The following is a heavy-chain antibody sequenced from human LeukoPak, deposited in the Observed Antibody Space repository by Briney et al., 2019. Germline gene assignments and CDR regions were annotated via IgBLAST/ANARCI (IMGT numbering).Heavy chain of an antibody. V-gene: IGHV4-34*01. J-gene: IGHJ5*02. D-gene: IGHD2-2*02. CDR2: IKHSGST. CDR3: ARGPNIVVVPAAITAWFDP. Sequence: SETLSLTCAVYGGPFSGYYWSWIRQPPGKGLEWIGEIKHSGSTNYNPSLKSRVTISVDTSKNQFSLKLSSVTAADTAVYYCARGPNIVVVPAAITAWFDPWGQGTLVTVSS. CDR1: GGPFSGYY.